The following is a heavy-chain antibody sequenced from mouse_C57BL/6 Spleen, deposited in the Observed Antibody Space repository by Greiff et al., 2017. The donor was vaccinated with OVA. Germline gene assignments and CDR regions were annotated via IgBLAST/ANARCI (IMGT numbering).Heavy chain of an antibody. CDR2: INPNNGGT. CDR3: ARSYYGSSYRYYFDY. Sequence: VQLQQSGPELVKPGASVKMSCKASGYTFTDYNMHWVKQSHGKSLEWIGYINPNNGGTSYNQKFKGKATLTVNKSSSTAYMELRSLTSEDSAVYDCARSYYGSSYRYYFDYWGQGTTLTVSS. CDR1: GYTFTDYN. J-gene: IGHJ2*01. V-gene: IGHV1-22*01. D-gene: IGHD1-1*01.